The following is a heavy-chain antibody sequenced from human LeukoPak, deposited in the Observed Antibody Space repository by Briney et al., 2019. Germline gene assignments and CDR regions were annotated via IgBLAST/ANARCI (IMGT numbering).Heavy chain of an antibody. J-gene: IGHJ4*02. Sequence: GGSLRLSCAASGFTFSRYSMHWVRQAPGKGLEYVSAISNNGGSTYYAKSVKGRFTFSRDNSKNTLYLQMGSLRAEDMAVYYCARTSIAAREADYWGQGTLVTVSS. CDR3: ARTSIAAREADY. D-gene: IGHD6-6*01. CDR1: GFTFSRYS. V-gene: IGHV3-64*01. CDR2: ISNNGGST.